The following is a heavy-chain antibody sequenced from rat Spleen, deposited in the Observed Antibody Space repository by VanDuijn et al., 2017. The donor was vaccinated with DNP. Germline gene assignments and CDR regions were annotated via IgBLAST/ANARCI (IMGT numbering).Heavy chain of an antibody. CDR2: IGSAAYAP. D-gene: IGHD4-3*01. Sequence: EVQLVESGGGLVQAGRSLKLSCAASGFTFSAYYMAWVRQAPAKGLEWVAYIGSAAYAPYFGDSVKGRFTISRDNAKSTLYLQMNSLRSEDMATYYCVRWNSGHFDYWGQGVMVTVSS. CDR3: VRWNSGHFDY. V-gene: IGHV5-22*01. J-gene: IGHJ2*01. CDR1: GFTFSAYY.